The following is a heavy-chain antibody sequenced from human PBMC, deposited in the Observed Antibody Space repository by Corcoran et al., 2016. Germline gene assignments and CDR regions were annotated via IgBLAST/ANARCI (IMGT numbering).Heavy chain of an antibody. J-gene: IGHJ5*02. Sequence: QVQLQQWGAGLLKPSETLSLTCAVYGGSFSGYYWSWIRQPPGKGLEWIGEINHSGSTNYNPSLKSRVTISVDTSKNQFSLKLSSVTAADTAVYDCARGILEGWFDPWGQGTLVTVSS. V-gene: IGHV4-34*01. CDR3: ARGILEGWFDP. D-gene: IGHD2-21*01. CDR1: GGSFSGYY. CDR2: INHSGST.